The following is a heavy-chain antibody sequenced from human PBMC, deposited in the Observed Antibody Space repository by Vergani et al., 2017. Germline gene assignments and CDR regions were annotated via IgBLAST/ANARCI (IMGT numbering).Heavy chain of an antibody. V-gene: IGHV4-34*01. J-gene: IGHJ3*02. Sequence: QVQLQQWGAGLFKPSETLSLTCAVYGWSFSGYYWSWIRQPPGKGLEWIGEINHSGSTNYNPSLKSRVTISVDTSKNQFSLKLSSVTAADTAVYYCASFGPEPHCGGDCSPDAFDIWGQGTMVTVSS. D-gene: IGHD2-21*02. CDR2: INHSGST. CDR3: ASFGPEPHCGGDCSPDAFDI. CDR1: GWSFSGYY.